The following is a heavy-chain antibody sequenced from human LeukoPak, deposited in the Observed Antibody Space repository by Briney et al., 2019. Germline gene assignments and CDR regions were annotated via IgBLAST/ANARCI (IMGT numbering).Heavy chain of an antibody. CDR3: ASDGGNGVGYYYMDV. CDR1: GYTFTSYG. V-gene: IGHV1-18*01. D-gene: IGHD4-23*01. J-gene: IGHJ6*03. CDR2: ISAYNGNT. Sequence: ASVKVSCKASGYTFTSYGISWVRQAPGQGLEWMGWISAYNGNTNYSQKLQGRVTMTTDTSTSTAYMELRSLRSDDTAVYYCASDGGNGVGYYYMDVWGKGTTVTVSS.